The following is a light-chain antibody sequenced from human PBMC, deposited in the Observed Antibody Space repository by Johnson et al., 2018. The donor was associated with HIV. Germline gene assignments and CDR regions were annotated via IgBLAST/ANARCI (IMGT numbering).Light chain of an antibody. CDR1: SSNIGDNY. CDR2: DNK. Sequence: QSVLTQPPSVSAVPGQKVTISCSGSSSNIGDNYVSWYQHLPGTAPKLLIYDNKKRPSGISDRFSGSKSGTSATLGITGLQTGDEADYYCGTWDSSLSAGGVFGTGTKVTVL. CDR3: GTWDSSLSAGGV. V-gene: IGLV1-51*01. J-gene: IGLJ1*01.